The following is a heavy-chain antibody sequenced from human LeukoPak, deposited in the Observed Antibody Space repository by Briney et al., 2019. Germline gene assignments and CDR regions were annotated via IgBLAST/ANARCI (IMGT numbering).Heavy chain of an antibody. CDR2: INPNSGGT. J-gene: IGHJ4*02. D-gene: IGHD3-3*01. V-gene: IGHV1-2*02. CDR3: ATGLTIFGVVIIFGGPDY. Sequence: ASVKVSCKASGYTFTGYYMHWVRQAPGQGLEWMGWINPNSGGTNYAQKFQGRVTMTRDTSISTAYMELSSLRSEDTAVYYCATGLTIFGVVIIFGGPDYWGQGTLVTVSS. CDR1: GYTFTGYY.